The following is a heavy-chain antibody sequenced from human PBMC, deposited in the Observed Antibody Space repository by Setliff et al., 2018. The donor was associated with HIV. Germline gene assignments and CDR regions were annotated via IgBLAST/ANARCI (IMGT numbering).Heavy chain of an antibody. CDR3: ARQTLSYKPYYDISGYFPILYFDS. CDR1: GGSISSSNYY. Sequence: SETLSLTCTVSGGSISSSNYYRGWIRQPPGKGLDWIGSIYYSGSTYYNPSLKSRVTISVDTSKNMFSLKLSSVTAADTAVYYCARQTLSYKPYYDISGYFPILYFDSWGQGTLVTVSS. CDR2: IYYSGST. V-gene: IGHV4-39*01. D-gene: IGHD3-22*01. J-gene: IGHJ4*02.